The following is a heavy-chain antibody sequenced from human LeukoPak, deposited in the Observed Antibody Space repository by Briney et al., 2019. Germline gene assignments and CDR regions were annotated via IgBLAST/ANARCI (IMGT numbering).Heavy chain of an antibody. CDR2: ISSSSRTI. J-gene: IGHJ4*02. CDR3: ARQSGTTGTTRFDH. D-gene: IGHD4-17*01. Sequence: PGGSLRLSCAASEFTFSSYSMNWVRQAPGKGLEWVSYISSSSRTIYYADSVKGRFTISRDNAKNSLYLQMNSLRAEDTAIYYCARQSGTTGTTRFDHWGQGTLVTVSS. CDR1: EFTFSSYS. V-gene: IGHV3-48*01.